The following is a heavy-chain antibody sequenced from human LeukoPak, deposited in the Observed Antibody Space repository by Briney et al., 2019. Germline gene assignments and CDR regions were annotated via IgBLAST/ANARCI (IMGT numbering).Heavy chain of an antibody. V-gene: IGHV1-18*01. CDR2: ISAYNGNT. J-gene: IGHJ5*02. D-gene: IGHD2-2*01. CDR1: GYTCTSYG. CDR3: ARVPRDIVVVPAAINWFDP. Sequence: ASVTVSFTASGYTCTSYGISWVRQAPGQGLELMGWISAYNGNTNYAQKLQGRGTMTTDTSTSTAYMELRSLRSDDTAVYYCARVPRDIVVVPAAINWFDPWGQGTLVTVSS.